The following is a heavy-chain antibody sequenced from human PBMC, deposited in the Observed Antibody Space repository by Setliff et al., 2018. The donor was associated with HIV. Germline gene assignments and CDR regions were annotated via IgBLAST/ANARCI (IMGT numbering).Heavy chain of an antibody. CDR2: INAGNGNT. D-gene: IGHD2-8*01. V-gene: IGHV1-3*01. J-gene: IGHJ6*03. CDR1: GFTFTNYA. CDR3: ARGGTNGAPGYYYMDV. Sequence: ASVKVSCKTSGFTFTNYAIHWVRQAPGQRLEWMGWINAGNGNTKYSQRFQGRVTMTRNTSISTAYMELSSLRSEDTAVYYCARGGTNGAPGYYYMDVWGKGTTVTVSS.